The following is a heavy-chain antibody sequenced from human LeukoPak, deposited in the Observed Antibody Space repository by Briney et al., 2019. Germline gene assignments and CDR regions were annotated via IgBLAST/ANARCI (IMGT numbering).Heavy chain of an antibody. CDR1: GGSFSGYY. CDR3: AKSGYNRFDY. Sequence: SETLSLTCAVYGGSFSGYYWSWIRQPPGKGLEWIGEINHSGSTNYNPSLKSRVTISVDTSKNQFSLKLSSVTAADTAVYYCAKSGYNRFDYWGQGTLVTVSS. D-gene: IGHD5-24*01. V-gene: IGHV4-34*01. J-gene: IGHJ4*02. CDR2: INHSGST.